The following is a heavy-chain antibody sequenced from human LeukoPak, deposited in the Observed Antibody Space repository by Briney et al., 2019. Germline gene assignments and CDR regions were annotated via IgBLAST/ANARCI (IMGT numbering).Heavy chain of an antibody. V-gene: IGHV3-48*01. CDR1: GFTFRSYI. CDR2: ISSSSSTI. CDR3: ARLIPLEPNDY. D-gene: IGHD5-24*01. Sequence: GGSVSLLCAPSGFTFRSYIINWVRQPPGKGVPGVSYISSSSSTIYYADSVKGRFTISRDNAKNSLYLQMNSLRAEDTAVYYCARLIPLEPNDYWGQGTLVAVSS. J-gene: IGHJ4*02.